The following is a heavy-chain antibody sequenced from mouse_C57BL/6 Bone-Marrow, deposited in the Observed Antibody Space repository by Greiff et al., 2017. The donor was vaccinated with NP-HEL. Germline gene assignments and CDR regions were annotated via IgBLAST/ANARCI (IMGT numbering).Heavy chain of an antibody. CDR2: ISDGGSYT. CDR1: GFTFSSYA. CDR3: ARGPGTWAMDY. Sequence: DVQLVESGGGLVKPGGSLKLSCAASGFTFSSYAMSWVRQTPEKRLEWVATISDGGSYTYYPDNVKGRFTISRDNAKNNLYLQMSHLKSEDTAMYYCARGPGTWAMDYWGQGTSVTVSS. J-gene: IGHJ4*01. D-gene: IGHD4-1*01. V-gene: IGHV5-4*01.